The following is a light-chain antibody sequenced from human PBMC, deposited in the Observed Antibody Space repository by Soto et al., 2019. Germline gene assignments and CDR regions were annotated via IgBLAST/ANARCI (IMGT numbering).Light chain of an antibody. Sequence: AIRMTQSPSSLSASTGESVAITCRASQYISTYLAWYQQKPGDAPNLLIYAASTLQSGVPSRFSGSGSGTDFTLTISDLPSQDFGTYYCQQYFRLRTFGPGTKVDIK. J-gene: IGKJ1*01. CDR2: AAS. CDR3: QQYFRLRT. V-gene: IGKV1-8*01. CDR1: QYISTY.